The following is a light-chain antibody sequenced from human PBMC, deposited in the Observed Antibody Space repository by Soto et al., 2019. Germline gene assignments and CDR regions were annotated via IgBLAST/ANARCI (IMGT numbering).Light chain of an antibody. J-gene: IGKJ1*01. Sequence: DIQMTQSPSSLSSSVGERVTLTCRASQSISSNLNWYQQKPGKAPTLLIYAASSLQSGVPSRFSGSGSGTDFTLTISSLQPEDFATYYCQQCYSTPWTFGQGTKVEIK. CDR3: QQCYSTPWT. CDR2: AAS. CDR1: QSISSN. V-gene: IGKV1-39*01.